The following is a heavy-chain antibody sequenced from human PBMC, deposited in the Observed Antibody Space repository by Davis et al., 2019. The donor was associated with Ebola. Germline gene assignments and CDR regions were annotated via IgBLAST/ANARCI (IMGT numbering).Heavy chain of an antibody. CDR1: SYTFTSYG. CDR3: AREAGATTRIYDS. Sequence: ASVQVSCKASSYTFTSYGISWVRQAPGQGLEWMGWISAYNGNTNYAQKLQGRVTMTTDTSRSTAYMERRSLRSDDTAVYYCAREAGATTRIYDSWGQGTLVTVSS. V-gene: IGHV1-18*01. J-gene: IGHJ5*01. CDR2: ISAYNGNT. D-gene: IGHD1-26*01.